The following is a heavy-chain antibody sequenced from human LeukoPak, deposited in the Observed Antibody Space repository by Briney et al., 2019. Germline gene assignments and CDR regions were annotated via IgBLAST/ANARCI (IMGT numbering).Heavy chain of an antibody. CDR2: INPNSGGT. D-gene: IGHD6-19*01. CDR3: AKKSSSGLKGHFDY. CDR1: GYTFTGYY. V-gene: IGHV1-2*02. J-gene: IGHJ4*02. Sequence: ASVKVSCKASGYTFTGYYMHWVRQAPGQGLEWMGWINPNSGGTNYAQKFQGRVTMTRDTSISTAYMELSRLRSDDTAVYYCAKKSSSGLKGHFDYWGQGTLVTVSS.